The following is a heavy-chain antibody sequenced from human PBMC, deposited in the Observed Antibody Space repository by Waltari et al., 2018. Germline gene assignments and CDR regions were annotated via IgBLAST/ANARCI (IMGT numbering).Heavy chain of an antibody. D-gene: IGHD1-7*01. CDR3: ARGPRTGTLYYYYYMDV. V-gene: IGHV4-59*01. CDR1: GGSISSYY. CDR2: IYYSGST. J-gene: IGHJ6*03. Sequence: QVQLQESGPGLVKPSETLSLTCTVSGGSISSYYWSWIRQPPGKGLEWIGYIYYSGSTNYNPSLKSRVTISVDTSKNQFSLKLSSVTAADTAVYYCARGPRTGTLYYYYYMDVWGKGTTVTISS.